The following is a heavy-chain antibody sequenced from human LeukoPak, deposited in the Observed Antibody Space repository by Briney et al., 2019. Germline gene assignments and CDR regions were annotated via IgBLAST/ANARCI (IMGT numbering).Heavy chain of an antibody. CDR2: VYHIGST. V-gene: IGHV4-39*07. Sequence: SETLSLTCTVSGVSISSSNSYWGWIRQPPGKGLEWIGNVYHIGSTYYNPSPTSRVTISVDTSKNQFSLKLSSVTAADTAVHYCVRVHVNSGYYFGDAFDIWGQGTMVTVSS. CDR3: VRVHVNSGYYFGDAFDI. J-gene: IGHJ3*02. CDR1: GVSISSSNSY. D-gene: IGHD3-22*01.